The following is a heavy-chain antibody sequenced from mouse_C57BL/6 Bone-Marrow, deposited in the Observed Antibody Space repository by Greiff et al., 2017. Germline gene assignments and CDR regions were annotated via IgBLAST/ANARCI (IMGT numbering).Heavy chain of an antibody. Sequence: EVQLQQSGPELVKPGASVKISCKASGYTFTDYYMNWVKQSHGKSLEWIGDINPNNGGTSYNQKFKGKATLTVDKSSSTAYMELRSLTSEDSAVYYCARNDGHWFAYWGQGTLVTVSA. CDR1: GYTFTDYY. CDR2: INPNNGGT. D-gene: IGHD2-3*01. CDR3: ARNDGHWFAY. V-gene: IGHV1-26*01. J-gene: IGHJ3*01.